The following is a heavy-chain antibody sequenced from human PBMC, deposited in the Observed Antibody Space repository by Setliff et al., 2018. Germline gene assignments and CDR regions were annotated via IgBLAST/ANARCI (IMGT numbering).Heavy chain of an antibody. J-gene: IGHJ4*02. CDR2: IYYRGST. CDR3: ARGDSSGYYYILFDF. Sequence: PSETLSLTCTVSGGSISSSGYYWGWIRQPPGKGLEWIGSIYYRGSTYYNPSLKSRVTMSVDASKNQFSLKLSSVTAADTAAYYCARGDSSGYYYILFDFGGQGTLVTVSS. V-gene: IGHV4-39*07. CDR1: GGSISSSGYY. D-gene: IGHD3-22*01.